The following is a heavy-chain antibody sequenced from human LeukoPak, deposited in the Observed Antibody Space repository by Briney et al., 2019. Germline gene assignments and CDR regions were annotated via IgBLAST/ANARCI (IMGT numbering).Heavy chain of an antibody. CDR2: ISSSSSYI. J-gene: IGHJ3*02. Sequence: GGSLRLSCAASGFTFSSYSMNWVRQAPGKGLEWVSSISSSSSYIYYADSVKGRFTISRDNAKNSLYLQMNSLRAEDTAVYYCARVLVPSKTMVRPIGPLKIWGQGTMVTVSS. V-gene: IGHV3-21*01. CDR3: ARVLVPSKTMVRPIGPLKI. D-gene: IGHD3-10*01. CDR1: GFTFSSYS.